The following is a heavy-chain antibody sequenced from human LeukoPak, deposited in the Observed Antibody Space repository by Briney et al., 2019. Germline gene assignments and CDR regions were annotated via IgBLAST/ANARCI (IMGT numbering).Heavy chain of an antibody. D-gene: IGHD3-3*01. CDR1: GGTFSSYA. V-gene: IGHV1-69*05. Sequence: SVKVSCKASGGTFSSYAISWVRQAPGQGLEWMGGIIPIFGTANYAQKFQGRVTITTDESTSTAYMELSSLRSEDTAVYYCARGWATYYDFWSGYTWGQGTLVTVSS. J-gene: IGHJ5*02. CDR3: ARGWATYYDFWSGYT. CDR2: IIPIFGTA.